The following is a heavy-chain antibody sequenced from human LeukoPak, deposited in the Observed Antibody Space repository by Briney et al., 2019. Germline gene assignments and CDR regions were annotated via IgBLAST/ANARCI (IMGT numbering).Heavy chain of an antibody. CDR1: GFTFSSYA. D-gene: IGHD3-3*01. V-gene: IGHV3-23*01. Sequence: PGGSLRLSCAASGFTFSSYAMSWVRQAPGKGLEWVSAISGSGGSTYYADSVKGRFTISRDNSKNTLYLQMNSLRAEDTAVYYCAKPPGLFWIFRVKYYFDYWGQGTLVPVSS. CDR2: ISGSGGST. J-gene: IGHJ4*02. CDR3: AKPPGLFWIFRVKYYFDY.